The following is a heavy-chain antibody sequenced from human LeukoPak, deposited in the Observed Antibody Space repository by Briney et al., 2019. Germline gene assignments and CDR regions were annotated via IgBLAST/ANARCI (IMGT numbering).Heavy chain of an antibody. CDR1: GGSFSGYY. CDR3: AKSNGYGLVDI. Sequence: SETLSLTCAVYGGSFSGYYWSWIRQPPGKGLEWIGEINHSGSTNYNPSLNSRVTISLDTSRNQFSLKLNSVTAADTAVYYCAKSNGYGLVDIWGRGTMVTVSS. J-gene: IGHJ3*02. V-gene: IGHV4-34*01. CDR2: INHSGST. D-gene: IGHD3-10*01.